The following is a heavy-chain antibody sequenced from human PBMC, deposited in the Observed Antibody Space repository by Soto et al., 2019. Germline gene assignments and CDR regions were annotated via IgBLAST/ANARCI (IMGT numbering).Heavy chain of an antibody. CDR2: IYPSDSYV. V-gene: IGHV5-10-1*01. J-gene: IGHJ6*02. CDR3: STLDINSDV. D-gene: IGHD3-9*01. Sequence: GESLKISCKGSGYTFTSQWISWVRQMPGKGPEWMGTIYPSDSYVHYNSSFEGHVTISADKSITTAYLQWSTLKASDSATYYCSTLDINSDVWGQGPTVTV. CDR1: GYTFTSQW.